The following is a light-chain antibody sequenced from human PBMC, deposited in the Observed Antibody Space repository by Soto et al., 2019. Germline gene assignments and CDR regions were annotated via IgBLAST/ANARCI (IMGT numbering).Light chain of an antibody. CDR1: QSISSY. CDR3: QQSCSSPLT. Sequence: DIQMTQSPSSLSASVGDRVTIICRASQSISSYLNWYQQKPGKAPNLLIYSASSLQSGVPSRFSGSGSGADFTLTISSLQPEDFATYYCQQSCSSPLTFGGGTKVDIK. CDR2: SAS. V-gene: IGKV1-39*01. J-gene: IGKJ4*01.